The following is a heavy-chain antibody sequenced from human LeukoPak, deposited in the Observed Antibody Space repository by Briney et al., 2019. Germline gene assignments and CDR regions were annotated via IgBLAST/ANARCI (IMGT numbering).Heavy chain of an antibody. Sequence: GGSLRLSCAASGFTFSDYYMSWIRQAPGKGLEWVSYISSSGSTIYYADSVKGRFTISRDNAKNSLYLQMNSLRAEDTAVYYCARDAYDFWGSYYYYYYMDVWGKGPTVTVSS. CDR1: GFTFSDYY. CDR2: ISSSGSTI. J-gene: IGHJ6*03. V-gene: IGHV3-11*01. D-gene: IGHD3-3*01. CDR3: ARDAYDFWGSYYYYYYMDV.